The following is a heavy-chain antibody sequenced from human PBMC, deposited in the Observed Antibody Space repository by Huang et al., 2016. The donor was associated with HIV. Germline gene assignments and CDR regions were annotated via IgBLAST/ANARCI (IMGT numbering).Heavy chain of an antibody. V-gene: IGHV3-53*01. D-gene: IGHD2-21*02. J-gene: IGHJ4*02. CDR2: LYSGGNT. CDR1: GIHVSDNY. CDR3: ASQVTAILVFDH. Sequence: EVLLVESGGGLVQPGESLRHTCAASGIHVSDNYMSWVRQAPGKVREWVLVLYSGGNTYYADSWNGRFTISRDNSKNTLYLQMNSLRAEDTAIYYCASQVTAILVFDHWGRGAQVTVSS.